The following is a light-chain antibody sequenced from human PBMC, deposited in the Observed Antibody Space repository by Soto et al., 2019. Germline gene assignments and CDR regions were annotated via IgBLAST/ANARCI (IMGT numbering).Light chain of an antibody. V-gene: IGKV1-5*01. CDR2: DAS. Sequence: DIQMTQSPSTLSASIGDRVTMTCRASESIRTWLAWYQHKPGKAPKFLIYDASSLESGVPSRFSGSGSGTEFTLTISNLQPDDFATYFCQQYHNYPRTFGQGTKVEIK. J-gene: IGKJ1*01. CDR1: ESIRTW. CDR3: QQYHNYPRT.